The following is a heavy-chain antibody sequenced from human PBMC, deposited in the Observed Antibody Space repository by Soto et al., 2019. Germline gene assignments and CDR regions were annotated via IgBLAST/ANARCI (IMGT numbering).Heavy chain of an antibody. Sequence: SETLSLTCTVSGGSISSYYWSWIRQPPGKRLEWIGYIYYTGSTSYNPSLKSRVTISMDTSKNQFSLKLTSVTAADTAVYYCASALYCSGGSCSFDPWGQGTLVTVSS. V-gene: IGHV4-59*01. CDR3: ASALYCSGGSCSFDP. J-gene: IGHJ5*02. CDR1: GGSISSYY. CDR2: IYYTGST. D-gene: IGHD2-15*01.